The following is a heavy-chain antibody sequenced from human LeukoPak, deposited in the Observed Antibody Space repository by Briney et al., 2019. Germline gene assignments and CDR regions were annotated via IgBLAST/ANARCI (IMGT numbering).Heavy chain of an antibody. V-gene: IGHV3-23*01. D-gene: IGHD6-19*01. J-gene: IGHJ4*02. CDR1: GFTFSSYG. Sequence: PGGSLRLSCAGSGFTFSSYGMSWVRQAPGKGLEWVSAISGSGGSTYYADSVKGRFTISRDNSKNTLYLQMNSLRAEDTAVYYCAKGIPGSGWYYFDYWGQGTLVTVSS. CDR3: AKGIPGSGWYYFDY. CDR2: ISGSGGST.